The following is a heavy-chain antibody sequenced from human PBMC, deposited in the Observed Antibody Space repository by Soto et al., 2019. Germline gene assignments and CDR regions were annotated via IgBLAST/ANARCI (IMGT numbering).Heavy chain of an antibody. J-gene: IGHJ6*02. V-gene: IGHV4-31*03. CDR2: IYYSGST. Sequence: QVQLQESGPGLVKPSQTLSLTCTVSGGSISSGGYYWSWIRQHPGKGLEWIGYIYYSGSTYYNPSLKSRVTISVDTSKNQFSLKLSSVTAADTAVYYCARESLRTGTYYYYGMDVWGQGTTVTVSS. CDR1: GGSISSGGYY. CDR3: ARESLRTGTYYYYGMDV. D-gene: IGHD1-1*01.